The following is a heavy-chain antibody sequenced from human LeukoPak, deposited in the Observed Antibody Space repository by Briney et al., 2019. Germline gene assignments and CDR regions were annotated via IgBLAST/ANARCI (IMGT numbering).Heavy chain of an antibody. CDR2: ISSSGSTI. V-gene: IGHV3-48*03. CDR3: ARDLGNTWYADN. Sequence: RGSLRLSCAASGFTFSSYEMNWVRQAPGKGLEWVSYISSSGSTIYYADSVKGRFTISRDNAKNSLYLQMNSLRAEDTAVYYCARDLGNTWYADNWGQGTLVTVSS. J-gene: IGHJ4*02. D-gene: IGHD6-13*01. CDR1: GFTFSSYE.